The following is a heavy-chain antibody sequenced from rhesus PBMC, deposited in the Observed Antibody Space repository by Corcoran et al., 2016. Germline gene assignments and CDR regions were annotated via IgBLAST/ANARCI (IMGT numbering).Heavy chain of an antibody. Sequence: QLQESGPGLVKPSETLSLTCAVSGGSISSNYWSWICQAPGRGLEWSGYLYTSESSTSSNPSLKSRVTLSLDRSKNRLSLKLGSVTAAGTAVYYCATDSGGWFIRFDVWGAGVLVTVSS. CDR3: ATDSGGWFIRFDV. CDR2: LYTSESST. V-gene: IGHV4S11*01. CDR1: GGSISSNY. D-gene: IGHD6-37*01. J-gene: IGHJ5-1*01.